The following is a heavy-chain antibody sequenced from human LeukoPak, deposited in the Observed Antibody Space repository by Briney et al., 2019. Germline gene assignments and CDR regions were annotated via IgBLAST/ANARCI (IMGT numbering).Heavy chain of an antibody. J-gene: IGHJ5*02. V-gene: IGHV3-7*01. D-gene: IGHD2-2*01. CDR1: GFTFSSNW. CDR2: IKEDGSEK. Sequence: PGGSLRLSCAASGFTFSSNWMSWVRQAPGKGLEWVANIKEDGSEKYYVDSVKGRFTISRDNAKNSLYLQMNSLRAEDTAVYYCARDHIVVVPAPYNWFDDGWNWFDPWGQGTLVTVSS. CDR3: ARDHIVVVPAPYNWFDDGWNWFDP.